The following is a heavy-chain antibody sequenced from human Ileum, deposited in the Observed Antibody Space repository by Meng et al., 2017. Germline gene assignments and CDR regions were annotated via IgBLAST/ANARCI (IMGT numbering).Heavy chain of an antibody. V-gene: IGHV2-5*02. D-gene: IGHD4-11*01. CDR1: GFSLSTSGVG. CDR3: AHKTTVTTSGRGLFDY. J-gene: IGHJ4*02. Sequence: ITLKGSGPTLVKPTQTLTLTCPFSGFSLSTSGVGVGWIRQPPGKALEWLALIYWDDDKRYSPSLKSRLTITKDTSKNQVVLTMTNMDPVDTATYYCAHKTTVTTSGRGLFDYWGQGTLVTVSS. CDR2: IYWDDDK.